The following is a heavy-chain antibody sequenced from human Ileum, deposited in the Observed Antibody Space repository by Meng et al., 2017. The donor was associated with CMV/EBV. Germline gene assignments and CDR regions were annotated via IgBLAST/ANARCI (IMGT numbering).Heavy chain of an antibody. CDR3: ARGESRGYYYFDY. CDR1: GDSISNYC. V-gene: IGHV4-4*07. J-gene: IGHJ4*02. Sequence: QVPLQESGPGLVRPSETLSLTCTGAGDSISNYCGSWSRQPAGKKLEWIGRISTSCNINYIPSLKGRVTMSLDTSNNQIFLNLTTETAADTALYYCARGESRGYYYFDYWGQGILVTVSS. D-gene: IGHD3-22*01. CDR2: ISTSCNI.